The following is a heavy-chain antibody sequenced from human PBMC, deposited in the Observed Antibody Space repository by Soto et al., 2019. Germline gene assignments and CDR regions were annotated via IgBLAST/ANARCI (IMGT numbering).Heavy chain of an antibody. V-gene: IGHV3-9*01. D-gene: IGHD6-6*01. J-gene: IGHJ4*02. CDR3: SISQSIASRPFDY. Sequence: EGQLVESGGGLVQPGRSLRLSCEASGFMFDDYATYWVRQAPGKGLEWVSGISWNSNSIVYADSVKGRFTISRDNAKNPLYLQMNSLTPEDTAHYYCSISQSIASRPFDYWGQVTLVTVAS. CDR1: GFMFDDYA. CDR2: ISWNSNSI.